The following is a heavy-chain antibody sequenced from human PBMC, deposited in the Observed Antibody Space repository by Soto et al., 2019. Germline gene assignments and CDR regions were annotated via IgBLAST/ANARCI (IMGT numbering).Heavy chain of an antibody. CDR2: IYPGDSDT. CDR3: ARSPSGTFCFYFVDY. J-gene: IGHJ4*02. V-gene: IGHV5-51*01. D-gene: IGHD1-26*01. Sequence: GESLKISCQGSGYSFTTYWIGWVRQTPGKGLEWMGIIYPGDSDTRYSPAFQGQVTISADNSISTAYPQWSSLKASDTAMYYCARSPSGTFCFYFVDYWGQGTLVTVSS. CDR1: GYSFTTYW.